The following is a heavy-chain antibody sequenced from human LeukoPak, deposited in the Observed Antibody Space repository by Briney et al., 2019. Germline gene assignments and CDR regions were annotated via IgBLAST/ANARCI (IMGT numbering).Heavy chain of an antibody. Sequence: NPSETLSLTCTVSGGSISSYYWSWIRQPPGKGLEWIGYIYYSGSTNYNPSLKSRVTISVDTSKNQFSLKLSSATAADTAVYYCARGIYGDYYWGQGTLVTVSS. CDR2: IYYSGST. CDR3: ARGIYGDYY. J-gene: IGHJ4*02. D-gene: IGHD4-17*01. V-gene: IGHV4-59*01. CDR1: GGSISSYY.